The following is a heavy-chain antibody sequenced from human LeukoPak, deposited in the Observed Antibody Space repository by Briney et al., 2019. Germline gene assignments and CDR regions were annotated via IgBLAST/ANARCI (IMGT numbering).Heavy chain of an antibody. CDR1: GFTYSTYA. V-gene: IGHV3-30-3*01. CDR2: ISYDGSNK. J-gene: IGHJ4*02. CDR3: ARVRAGTFDY. D-gene: IGHD6-13*01. Sequence: GGSLRLSCAASGFTYSTYAMHWVRQAPGKGLEWVAVISYDGSNKYYADSVKGRFTISRDNSKNTLYLQMNSLRAEDTAVYYCARVRAGTFDYWGQGTLVTVSS.